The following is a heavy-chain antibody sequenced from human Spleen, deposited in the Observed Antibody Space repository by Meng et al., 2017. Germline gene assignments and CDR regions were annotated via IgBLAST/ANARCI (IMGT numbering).Heavy chain of an antibody. J-gene: IGHJ3*02. CDR3: ARVRIVGATRWNDAFDI. Sequence: GGSLRLSCAASGFTFDDYGMSWVRQAPGKGLEWVSGINWNGGSTGYADSVKGRFTISRDNAKNSLYLQMNSLRAEDTALYYCARVRIVGATRWNDAFDIWGQGTMVTVSS. D-gene: IGHD1-26*01. V-gene: IGHV3-20*04. CDR2: INWNGGST. CDR1: GFTFDDYG.